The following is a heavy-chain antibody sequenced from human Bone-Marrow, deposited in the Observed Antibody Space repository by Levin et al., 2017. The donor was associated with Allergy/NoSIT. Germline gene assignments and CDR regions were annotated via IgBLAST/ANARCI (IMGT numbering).Heavy chain of an antibody. V-gene: IGHV3-21*01. D-gene: IGHD6-13*01. CDR2: ITTTSNYI. CDR3: ARAAGAAGRGGMDV. Sequence: GGSLRLSCATSGFPFSSYGMAWVRQAPGKGLEWVASITTTSNYIHYADSVKGRFTISSDNANNSLSLQMNRLRGEDTAVYYCARAAGAAGRGGMDVWGQGATVTVSS. J-gene: IGHJ6*02. CDR1: GFPFSSYG.